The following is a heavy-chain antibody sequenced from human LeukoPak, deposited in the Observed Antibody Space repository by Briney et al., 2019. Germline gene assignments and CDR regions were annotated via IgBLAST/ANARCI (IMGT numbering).Heavy chain of an antibody. CDR3: ARAFYYYGSSGPLYYFDY. V-gene: IGHV4-59*01. CDR1: GGSISSYY. CDR2: IYYSGST. J-gene: IGHJ4*02. D-gene: IGHD3-22*01. Sequence: PSETLSLACTVSGGSISSYYWSWIRQPPGKGLEWIGYIYYSGSTNYNPSLKSRVTISVDTSKNQFSLKLSSVTAADTAVYYCARAFYYYGSSGPLYYFDYWGQGTLVTVSS.